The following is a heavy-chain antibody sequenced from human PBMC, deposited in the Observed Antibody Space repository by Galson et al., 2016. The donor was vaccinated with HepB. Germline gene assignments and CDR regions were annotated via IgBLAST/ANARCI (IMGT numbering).Heavy chain of an antibody. Sequence: SLRLSCAASGFTFSSYSMNWVRQAPGKGLEWVSSISSSSTYIYYADSVKGRFTISRDNAKKSLYLQMNSLRAEDTAVYYCARDLSLSSSCTNYYFDLWGLGTLVTVSS. J-gene: IGHJ2*01. D-gene: IGHD6-13*01. CDR3: ARDLSLSSSCTNYYFDL. CDR2: ISSSSTYI. CDR1: GFTFSSYS. V-gene: IGHV3-21*01.